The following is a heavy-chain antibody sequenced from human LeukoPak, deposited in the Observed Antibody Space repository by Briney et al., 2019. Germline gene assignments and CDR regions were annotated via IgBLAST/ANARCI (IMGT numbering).Heavy chain of an antibody. D-gene: IGHD3-10*01. V-gene: IGHV1-18*01. CDR2: ISAYNGNT. CDR1: GGTFSSYG. J-gene: IGHJ3*02. Sequence: ASVKVSCKASGGTFSSYGISWVRQAPGQGLEWMGWISAYNGNTNYAQKLQGRVTMTTDTSTSTAYMELRSLRSDDTAVYYCARGVNYYGSGSPLTDAFDIWGQGTMVTVSS. CDR3: ARGVNYYGSGSPLTDAFDI.